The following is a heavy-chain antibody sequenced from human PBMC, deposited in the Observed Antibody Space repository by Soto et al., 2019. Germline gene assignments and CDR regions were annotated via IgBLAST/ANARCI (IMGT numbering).Heavy chain of an antibody. J-gene: IGHJ4*02. CDR2: ISGSGGST. CDR3: AKDPSRYDFWSGYYQGFDY. Sequence: GGSLRLSCAASGFTFSSYAMSWVRQAPGKGLEWVSAISGSGGSTYYADSVKGRFTISRDNSKNTLYLQMNSLRAEDTAVYYCAKDPSRYDFWSGYYQGFDYWGQGTLVTVSS. V-gene: IGHV3-23*01. CDR1: GFTFSSYA. D-gene: IGHD3-3*01.